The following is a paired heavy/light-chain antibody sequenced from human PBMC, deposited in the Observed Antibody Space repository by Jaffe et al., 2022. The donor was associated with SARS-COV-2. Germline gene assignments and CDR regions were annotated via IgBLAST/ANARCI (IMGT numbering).Heavy chain of an antibody. CDR2: IFSNDDK. CDR3: ARVSYSLGSYNVDS. D-gene: IGHD3-10*01. J-gene: IGHJ4*02. V-gene: IGHV2-26*01. CDR1: GFSLNNAGMG. Sequence: QVTLKESGPVLVKPTETLTLTCTVAGFSLNNAGMGVTWIRQPPGKALEWLAHIFSNDDKSYTQRLRDRLNISKDTSRSQVLLAMTNMDPVDTGTYYCARVSYSLGSYNVDSWGQGTLVSVSS.
Light chain of an antibody. CDR2: HEGSGAY. Sequence: QPVLTQSSSASASLGSSVTLTCSLSSGHSNYIIAWHQQQPGKAPRYLMKHEGSGAYNRGSGVPDRFSVSRSGADRYLTISNVQSEDEADYYCETWDKFWVFGGGTRLTVL. J-gene: IGLJ3*02. V-gene: IGLV4-60*03. CDR3: ETWDKFWV. CDR1: SGHSNYI.